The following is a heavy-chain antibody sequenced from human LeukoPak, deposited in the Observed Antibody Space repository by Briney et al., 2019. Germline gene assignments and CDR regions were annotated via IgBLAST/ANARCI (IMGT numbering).Heavy chain of an antibody. V-gene: IGHV4-39*01. CDR1: GGSISSSSYY. CDR2: IYYSGST. D-gene: IGHD2-8*02. J-gene: IGHJ4*02. Sequence: SQTLSLTCTVSGGSISSSSYYWGWIRQPPGKGLEWIGSIYYSGSTYYNPSLKSRVTISVDTSKNQFSLKLSSVTAADTAVYYCARRSPYWYYFDYWGQGTLVTVSS. CDR3: ARRSPYWYYFDY.